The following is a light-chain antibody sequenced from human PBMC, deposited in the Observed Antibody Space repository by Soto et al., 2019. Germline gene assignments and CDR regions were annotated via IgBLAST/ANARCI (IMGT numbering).Light chain of an antibody. J-gene: IGLJ1*01. Sequence: QSALPQPPSASAPPGQRVTISCSGGSSNIGDNPVNWYQHLPGAAPTLLIYNNNQRPSGVPDRFSGSKSGASASLAISGLRSEDEADYYCSTWDDTLDAYVFGTGTKVTAL. V-gene: IGLV1-44*01. CDR2: NNN. CDR1: SSNIGDNP. CDR3: STWDDTLDAYV.